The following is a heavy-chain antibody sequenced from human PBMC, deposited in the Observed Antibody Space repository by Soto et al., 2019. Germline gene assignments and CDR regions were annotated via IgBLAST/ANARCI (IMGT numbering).Heavy chain of an antibody. CDR3: ARLTLYCSGGSCRAFDP. V-gene: IGHV3-53*01. CDR2: IYSGGST. D-gene: IGHD2-15*01. CDR1: GFTVSSNY. J-gene: IGHJ5*02. Sequence: GGSLRLSCAASGFTVSSNYMSWVRQAPGKGLEWVSVIYSGGSTYYADSVKGRFTISRDNSKNTLYLQMNSLRAEDTAVYYCARLTLYCSGGSCRAFDPWGQGTLVTVSS.